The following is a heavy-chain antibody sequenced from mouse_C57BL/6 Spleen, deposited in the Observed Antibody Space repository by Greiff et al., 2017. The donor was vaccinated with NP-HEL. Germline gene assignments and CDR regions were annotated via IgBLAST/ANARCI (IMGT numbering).Heavy chain of an antibody. J-gene: IGHJ3*01. D-gene: IGHD2-3*01. CDR2: IWSGGST. CDR3: ARKFVDGYWGFAY. V-gene: IGHV2-2*01. Sequence: QVQLKESGPGLVQPSQSLSITCTVSGFSLTSYGVHWVRQSPGKGLEWLGVIWSGGSTDYNAAFISRLSISKDNSKSQVFFKMNSLQADDTAIYYCARKFVDGYWGFAYWGQGTLVTVSA. CDR1: GFSLTSYG.